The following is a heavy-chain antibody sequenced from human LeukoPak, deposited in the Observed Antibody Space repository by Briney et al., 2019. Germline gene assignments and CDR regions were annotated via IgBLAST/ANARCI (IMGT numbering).Heavy chain of an antibody. CDR2: ISVDGRDL. J-gene: IGHJ4*02. V-gene: IGHV3-30*04. CDR3: ARDKSAAADYYFDF. Sequence: PGGSLRLSCAASGFTFSKNAMHWVRQAPGKGLEWVAVISVDGRDLYHADSVKGRFTISRDNSKNTSYLQMTSLRTDDTAVYYCARDKSAAADYYFDFWGQGTLVTVSS. CDR1: GFTFSKNA. D-gene: IGHD3-10*01.